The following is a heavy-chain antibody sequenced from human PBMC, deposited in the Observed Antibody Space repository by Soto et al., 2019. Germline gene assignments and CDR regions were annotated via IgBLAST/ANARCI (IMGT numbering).Heavy chain of an antibody. CDR2: IYYSGST. CDR1: GVSISSYY. J-gene: IGHJ6*02. CDR3: ARGGGGSRDYNYYCMDV. Sequence: TSETLSLTCTVSGVSISSYYWRWIRPPPGKGLEWIGYIYYSGSTNYNPSLKSRVTISVDTSKNQFSLKLSSVAAADTAFYYCARGGGGSRDYNYYCMDVWGQGTTVTVSS. D-gene: IGHD3-16*01. V-gene: IGHV4-59*01.